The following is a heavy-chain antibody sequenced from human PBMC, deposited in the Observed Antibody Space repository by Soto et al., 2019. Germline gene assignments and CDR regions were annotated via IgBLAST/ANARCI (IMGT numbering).Heavy chain of an antibody. J-gene: IGHJ4*02. CDR3: ANTEGVVPAGTIDY. D-gene: IGHD2-2*01. V-gene: IGHV3-30*18. CDR1: GFTFSSYG. Sequence: QVQLVESGGGVVQPGRSLRLSCAASGFTFSSYGMHWVRQAPGKGLEWVAVISYDGSNKYYADSVKGRFTISRDNXXNALYLQMNSLRAEDPAVYYCANTEGVVPAGTIDYWGQGTLVTVSS. CDR2: ISYDGSNK.